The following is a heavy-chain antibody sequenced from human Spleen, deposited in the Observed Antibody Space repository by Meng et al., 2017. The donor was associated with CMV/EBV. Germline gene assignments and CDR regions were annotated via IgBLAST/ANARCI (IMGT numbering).Heavy chain of an antibody. D-gene: IGHD3/OR15-3a*01. CDR3: ARQNGLENFDY. J-gene: IGHJ4*02. Sequence: CKGSGYSFTSYWIGWVRQMPGKGLECMGIIYPGDSDTTYSPSFQGQVTISVDTSISTAYLQWRSLKASDTAMYYCARQNGLENFDYWGQGTLVTVSS. CDR1: GYSFTSYW. V-gene: IGHV5-51*01. CDR2: IYPGDSDT.